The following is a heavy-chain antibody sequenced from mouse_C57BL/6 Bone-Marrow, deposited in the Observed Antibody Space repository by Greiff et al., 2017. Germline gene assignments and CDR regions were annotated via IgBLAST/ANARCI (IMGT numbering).Heavy chain of an antibody. D-gene: IGHD1-1*01. CDR1: GYTFTSYW. J-gene: IGHJ1*03. Sequence: QFQLQQPGAELVKPGASVKVSCKASGYTFTSYWMHLLKHRPVQGLEWIGRIHPSDSDTNYNQKFKGKATLTVYKSSSTAYMQLSSLTSEDSAVYYCAIYYYVSSSGWYFDVWGTGTTVTVSS. CDR3: AIYYYVSSSGWYFDV. CDR2: IHPSDSDT. V-gene: IGHV1-74*01.